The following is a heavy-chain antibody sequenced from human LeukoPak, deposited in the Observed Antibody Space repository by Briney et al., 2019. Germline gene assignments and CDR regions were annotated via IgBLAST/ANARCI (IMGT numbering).Heavy chain of an antibody. Sequence: ASVKVSCKASGYILTDYYMHWVRQAPGQGLEWMGWINPNSGGTNYAQKFQGRVTMTRDTSISTAYMELSRLRSDDTAVYYCARRIIAVAGRYFDYWGQGTLVTVSS. V-gene: IGHV1-2*02. CDR3: ARRIIAVAGRYFDY. CDR1: GYILTDYY. D-gene: IGHD6-19*01. CDR2: INPNSGGT. J-gene: IGHJ4*02.